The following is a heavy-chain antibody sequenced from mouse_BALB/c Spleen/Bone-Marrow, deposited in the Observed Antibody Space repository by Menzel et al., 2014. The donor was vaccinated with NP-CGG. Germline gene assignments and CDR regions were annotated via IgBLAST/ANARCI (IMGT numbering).Heavy chain of an antibody. J-gene: IGHJ4*01. D-gene: IGHD2-1*01. CDR2: INPSTGYT. CDR3: ASPYGNYDATDY. Sequence: VQLQESGAELAKPGASVKMSCKASGYTFXSYWMHWVKQRPGQGLEWIGYINPSTGYTEYNQKFKDKATLTADKSSSTAYMQLSSLTSEDSAVYYCASPYGNYDATDYWGQGTSVTVSS. V-gene: IGHV1-7*01. CDR1: GYTFXSYW.